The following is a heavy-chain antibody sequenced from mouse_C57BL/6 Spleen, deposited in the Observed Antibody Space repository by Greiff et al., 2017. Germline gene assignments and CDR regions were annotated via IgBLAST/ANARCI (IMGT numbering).Heavy chain of an antibody. CDR3: ARNCYGSNWYFGG. CDR1: GYTFTSYW. Sequence: VQLKQSGAELVKPGASVKLSCKASGYTFTSYWMHWVKQRPGRGLEWIGRIDPNSGGTKYNEKFKSKATLTVDKPSSTAYMQRSSLASEDSAVYDCARNCYGSNWYFGGWGTGTTVTVSS. J-gene: IGHJ1*03. CDR2: IDPNSGGT. D-gene: IGHD1-1*01. V-gene: IGHV1-72*01.